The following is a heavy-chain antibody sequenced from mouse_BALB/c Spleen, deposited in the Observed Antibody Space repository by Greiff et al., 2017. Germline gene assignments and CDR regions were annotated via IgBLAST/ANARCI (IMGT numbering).Heavy chain of an antibody. CDR1: GFAFSSYD. D-gene: IGHD3-3*01. J-gene: IGHJ2*01. V-gene: IGHV5-12-1*01. Sequence: EVQGVESGGGLVKPGGSLKLSCAASGFAFSSYDMSWVRQTPEKRLEWVAYISSGGGSTYYPDTVKGRFTISRDNAKNTLYLQMSSLKSEDTAMYYCARHKGTYWGQGTTLTVSS. CDR2: ISSGGGST. CDR3: ARHKGTY.